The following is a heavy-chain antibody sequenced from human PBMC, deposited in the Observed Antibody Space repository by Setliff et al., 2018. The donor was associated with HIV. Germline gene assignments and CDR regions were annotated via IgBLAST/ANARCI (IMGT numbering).Heavy chain of an antibody. CDR2: IKSKSDGGAV. Sequence: GGSLRLSCAVSGFNFKSAWMTWVRQAPGKGLEWVGRIKSKSDGGAVHYAAPVKGRFTISRDDSQDTLYLEMNSLTNEDTAMYYCTTYSSVYYHSDCWGQGTPVTVSS. CDR3: TTYSSVYYHSDC. CDR1: GFNFKSAW. D-gene: IGHD3-22*01. J-gene: IGHJ4*02. V-gene: IGHV3-15*06.